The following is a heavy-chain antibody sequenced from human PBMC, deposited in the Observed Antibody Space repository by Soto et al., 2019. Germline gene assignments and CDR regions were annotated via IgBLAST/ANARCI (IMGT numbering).Heavy chain of an antibody. CDR2: IYYSGST. J-gene: IGHJ5*02. Sequence: SETLSLTCTVSGGSISSGGYYWSWIRQHPGKGLEWIGYIYYSGSTYYNPSLKSRVTISIDTSKNQFSLKLSSVTAADTAVYYCARASSYYDSGAYWFDPWGQGTLVTVSS. CDR1: GGSISSGGYY. V-gene: IGHV4-31*03. CDR3: ARASSYYDSGAYWFDP. D-gene: IGHD3-22*01.